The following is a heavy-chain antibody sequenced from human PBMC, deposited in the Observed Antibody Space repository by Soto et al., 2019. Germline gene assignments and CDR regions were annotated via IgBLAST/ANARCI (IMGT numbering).Heavy chain of an antibody. CDR1: GFSLSNARMG. V-gene: IGHV2-26*01. CDR2: IFSNDEK. Sequence: QVTLKESGPVLVKPTETLTLTCTVSGFSLSNARMGVSGIRQPPGKALEWRAHIFSNDEKSYSTSMKSRLTISKETFKSQVVLTMTNMESVDIAIYYCARIGSITIFDGGRYSMDVWGQGTTVTVSS. CDR3: ARIGSITIFDGGRYSMDV. D-gene: IGHD3-3*01. J-gene: IGHJ6*02.